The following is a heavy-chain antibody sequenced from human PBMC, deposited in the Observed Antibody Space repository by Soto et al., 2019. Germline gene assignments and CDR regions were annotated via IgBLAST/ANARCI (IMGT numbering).Heavy chain of an antibody. Sequence: ASVKVSCKASGYTFTSYGISWVRQAPGQGLEWMGWISAYNGNTNYAQKLQGRVTMTTDTSTSTAYMELRSLRSDDTAVYYCAKTGFGDPRLSGYMDVWGKGTTVTVSS. CDR1: GYTFTSYG. CDR2: ISAYNGNT. D-gene: IGHD3-10*01. J-gene: IGHJ6*03. CDR3: AKTGFGDPRLSGYMDV. V-gene: IGHV1-18*01.